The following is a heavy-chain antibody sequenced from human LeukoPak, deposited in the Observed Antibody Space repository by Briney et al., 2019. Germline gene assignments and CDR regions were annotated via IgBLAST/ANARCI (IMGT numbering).Heavy chain of an antibody. D-gene: IGHD1-7*01. J-gene: IGHJ5*02. CDR2: IKQDGSEK. CDR3: AKDTLELELPS. Sequence: GGSLRLSCAASGFTFSSYWMSWVRQAPGKGLEWVANIKQDGSEKYYVDSVEGRFTISRDNAKNSLYLQMNSLRAEDTAVYYCAKDTLELELPSWGQGTLVTVSS. V-gene: IGHV3-7*03. CDR1: GFTFSSYW.